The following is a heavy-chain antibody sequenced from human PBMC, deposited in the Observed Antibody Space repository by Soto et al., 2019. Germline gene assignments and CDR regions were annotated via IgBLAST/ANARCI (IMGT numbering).Heavy chain of an antibody. CDR3: ARPSVSGGFLVWLSPDGYYYGMDV. Sequence: QLQLQESGPGLVKPSETLSLTCTVSGGSISSSSYYWGWIRQPPGKGLEWIGRIYYSGSTYYNRSLKCRVTISVDTSKNQFSLKLSSVTAADTAVYFCARPSVSGGFLVWLSPDGYYYGMDVWCQGTTVTDSS. D-gene: IGHD3-3*01. J-gene: IGHJ6*02. CDR2: IYYSGST. V-gene: IGHV4-39*01. CDR1: GGSISSSSYY.